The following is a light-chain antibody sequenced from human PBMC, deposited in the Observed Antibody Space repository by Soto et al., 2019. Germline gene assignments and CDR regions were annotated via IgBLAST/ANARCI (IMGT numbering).Light chain of an antibody. CDR1: QSVSSY. Sequence: EIVLTQNPAPLSLSPGDRATLSCRASQSVSSYLAWYQQKPGQAPRLLIYDASNRATGIPARFSGSGSGTDFTLTISSLEPEDFAVYYCQQRSNWPKTFGQGTKVDIK. V-gene: IGKV3-11*01. CDR2: DAS. J-gene: IGKJ1*01. CDR3: QQRSNWPKT.